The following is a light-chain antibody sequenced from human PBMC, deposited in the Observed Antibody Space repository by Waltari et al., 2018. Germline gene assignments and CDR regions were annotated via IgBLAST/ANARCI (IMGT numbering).Light chain of an antibody. V-gene: IGLV2-23*02. Sequence: QSALTQPASVSGSPGQSLTISCTGASSAIGGYDIVAWYQQHPGNAPKLIICDVSKRPSGVSDRFSGSKSGDTASLTISGLQFEDEADYYCCSYAGNYIWVFGGGTRLTVL. J-gene: IGLJ3*02. CDR1: SSAIGGYDI. CDR3: CSYAGNYIWV. CDR2: DVS.